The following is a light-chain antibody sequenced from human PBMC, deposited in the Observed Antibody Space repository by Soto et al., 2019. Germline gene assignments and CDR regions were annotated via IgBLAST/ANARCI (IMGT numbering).Light chain of an antibody. CDR2: AAS. CDR1: QRISSS. Sequence: DIQMTQSPSSLSASVGDRVTITCRASQRISSSLRWELQKPGKAPKLLIYAASTLQSGVPSTFSGSGSGSDFTLTISRLQPEDFATYYCKQSYSMPLTFGPGTKVDI. CDR3: KQSYSMPLT. V-gene: IGKV1-39*01. J-gene: IGKJ3*01.